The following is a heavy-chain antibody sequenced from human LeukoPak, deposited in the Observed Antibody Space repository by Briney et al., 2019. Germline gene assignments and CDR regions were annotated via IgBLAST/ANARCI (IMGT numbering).Heavy chain of an antibody. CDR1: GYSFTSYW. D-gene: IGHD6-13*01. V-gene: IGHV5-51*01. J-gene: IGHJ4*02. CDR2: IYPGDSDT. Sequence: GESLKISCKGSGYSFTSYWIGWVRQMPGKGLEWMGIIYPGDSDTRYSPSFQGQVTISADKSIGTAYLQWSSLKASDTAMYYCARRIAAADYYFDYWGQGTLVTVSS. CDR3: ARRIAAADYYFDY.